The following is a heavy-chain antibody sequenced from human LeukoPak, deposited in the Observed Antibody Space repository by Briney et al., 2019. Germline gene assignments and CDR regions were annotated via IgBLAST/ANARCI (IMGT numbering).Heavy chain of an antibody. J-gene: IGHJ5*02. CDR1: GFTFSSYG. V-gene: IGHV3-30*18. D-gene: IGHD3-22*01. Sequence: GRSLRLSCAASGFTFSSYGMHWVRQAPGKGLEWVAVISYDGSNKYYADSVKGRFIISRDNSKNTLYLQMNSLRAEDTAVYYCAKDPSGRRYYYDSSDDWFDPWGQGTLVTVSS. CDR2: ISYDGSNK. CDR3: AKDPSGRRYYYDSSDDWFDP.